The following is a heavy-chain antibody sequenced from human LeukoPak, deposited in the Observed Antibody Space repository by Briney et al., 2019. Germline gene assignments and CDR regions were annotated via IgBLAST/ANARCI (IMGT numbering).Heavy chain of an antibody. CDR3: ATVSTVVTLLGAFDI. D-gene: IGHD4-23*01. V-gene: IGHV3-30*02. Sequence: GGSLRLSCAASGFTFNSYGMHWVRQAPGKGLEWVAFIRYDGSNKYYADSVKGRFTISRDNSKNTLYLQMNSLRAEDTAVYYCATVSTVVTLLGAFDIWGQGTMVTVSS. CDR1: GFTFNSYG. J-gene: IGHJ3*02. CDR2: IRYDGSNK.